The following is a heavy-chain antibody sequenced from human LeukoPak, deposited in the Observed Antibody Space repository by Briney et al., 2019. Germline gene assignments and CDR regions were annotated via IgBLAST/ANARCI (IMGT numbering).Heavy chain of an antibody. D-gene: IGHD3-16*02. J-gene: IGHJ6*03. V-gene: IGHV4-34*01. Sequence: SETLSLTCAVYGGSFSGYYWSWIRQPPGKGREWIGEINHSGSTNYNPSLKSRVTIPVDTSKNQFSLKLSSVTAADTAVYYCARARRYYIWGSYRYPYYMDVWGKGTTVTVSS. CDR1: GGSFSGYY. CDR2: INHSGST. CDR3: ARARRYYIWGSYRYPYYMDV.